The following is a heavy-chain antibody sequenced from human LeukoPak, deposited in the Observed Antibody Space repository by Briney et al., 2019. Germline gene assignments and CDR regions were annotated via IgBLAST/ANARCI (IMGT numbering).Heavy chain of an antibody. Sequence: GGSLRLSCAASGFTFSSYSMNWVRQAPGKGLEWVSSISSSSSYIYYADSVKGRFTISRDNAKNSLYLQMNSLRAEDTAVYYCARDGYCTNGVCYTADYWGQGTLVTVSP. J-gene: IGHJ4*02. CDR2: ISSSSSYI. CDR1: GFTFSSYS. CDR3: ARDGYCTNGVCYTADY. V-gene: IGHV3-21*01. D-gene: IGHD2-8*01.